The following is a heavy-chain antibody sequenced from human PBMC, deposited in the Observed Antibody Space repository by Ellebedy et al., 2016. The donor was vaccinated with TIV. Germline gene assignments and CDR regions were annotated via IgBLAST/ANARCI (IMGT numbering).Heavy chain of an antibody. V-gene: IGHV3-7*01. Sequence: GESLKISXAASGFRFSNFWMTWVRQAPGKGLEWVATINHDGTETYYVDSVKGRFTISRDHSKNSVFLQMNNLRDEDTAVYYCARDAGHNFDTTGHFGFGFWGQGTLVTVSS. CDR3: ARDAGHNFDTTGHFGFGF. CDR1: GFRFSNFW. D-gene: IGHD3-9*01. CDR2: INHDGTET. J-gene: IGHJ4*02.